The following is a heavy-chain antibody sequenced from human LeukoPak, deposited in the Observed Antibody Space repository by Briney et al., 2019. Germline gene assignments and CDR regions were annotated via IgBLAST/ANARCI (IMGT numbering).Heavy chain of an antibody. J-gene: IGHJ4*02. CDR3: ARDRGDGYDFWDY. V-gene: IGHV4-34*01. D-gene: IGHD3-3*01. Sequence: SETLSLTCAVYGGSFSGYYWSWIRQPPGKGLEWIGEINHSGSTNYNPSLKSRVTISVDTSKNQFSLKLSSVTAADTAVYYCARDRGDGYDFWDYWGQGTLVTVSS. CDR1: GGSFSGYY. CDR2: INHSGST.